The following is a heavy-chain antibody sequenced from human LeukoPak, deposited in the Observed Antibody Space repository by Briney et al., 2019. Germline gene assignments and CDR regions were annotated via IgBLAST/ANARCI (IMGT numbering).Heavy chain of an antibody. CDR1: GFTFSSYG. D-gene: IGHD4-17*01. J-gene: IGHJ3*02. CDR3: AKDLYGDYGAFDI. CDR2: ISGSGGST. Sequence: GGTLRLSCAASGFTFSSYGMSWVRQAPGKGLEWVSAISGSGGSTYYADSVKGRFTISRDNSKNTLYLQMNSLRAEDTAVYYCAKDLYGDYGAFDIWGQGTMVTVSS. V-gene: IGHV3-23*01.